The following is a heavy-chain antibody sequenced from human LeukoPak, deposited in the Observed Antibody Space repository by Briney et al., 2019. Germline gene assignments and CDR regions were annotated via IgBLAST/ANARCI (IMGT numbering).Heavy chain of an antibody. CDR2: ISYDGSNK. CDR1: GFTFSSYA. J-gene: IGHJ4*02. Sequence: GGSLRLSCAASGFTFSSYAMHWVRQAPGKGLEWVAVISYDGSNKYYADSVKGRFTISRDNSKNTLYLQMNSLRAEDTAVYYCAGDEKAMYYFDYWGQGTLVTVSS. CDR3: AGDEKAMYYFDY. V-gene: IGHV3-30-3*01.